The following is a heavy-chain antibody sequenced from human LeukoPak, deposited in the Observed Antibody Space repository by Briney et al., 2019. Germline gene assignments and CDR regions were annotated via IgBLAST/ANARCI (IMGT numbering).Heavy chain of an antibody. D-gene: IGHD6-6*01. V-gene: IGHV4-30-4*01. CDR3: AKTSYSSSSHPDY. Sequence: TSQTLSLTCTVSGGSISSGDYYWSWIRQPPGKGLEWIGYIYSSGTTYYNPSLKIRVTISTDTAKNQVSLKLNSVTAADTAVYYCAKTSYSSSSHPDYWGQGTLVTVSS. CDR2: IYSSGTT. CDR1: GGSISSGDYY. J-gene: IGHJ4*02.